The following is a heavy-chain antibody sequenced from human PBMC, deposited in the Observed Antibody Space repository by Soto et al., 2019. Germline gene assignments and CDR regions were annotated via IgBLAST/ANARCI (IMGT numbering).Heavy chain of an antibody. CDR1: GFTFSSYG. J-gene: IGHJ5*02. V-gene: IGHV3-33*01. CDR2: IWYDGSNK. D-gene: IGHD2-2*02. CDR3: ARVAVPAAIANWFDP. Sequence: PGGSLRLSCAAYGFTFSSYGMHWVRQAPGKGLEWVAVIWYDGSNKYYADSVKGRFTISRDNSKNTLYLQMNSLRAEDTAVYYCARVAVPAAIANWFDPWGQGTLVTVSS.